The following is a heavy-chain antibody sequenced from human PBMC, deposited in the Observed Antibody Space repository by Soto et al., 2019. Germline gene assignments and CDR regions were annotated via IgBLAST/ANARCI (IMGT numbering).Heavy chain of an antibody. D-gene: IGHD6-19*01. V-gene: IGHV3-23*01. J-gene: IGHJ4*02. Sequence: GGSLRLSWAASGFTISSYAMSWVRQPTWKGLEWVSAISGRGGSTSYADSVRGRLTISRYNSKNTLYLQMNSLRAEDMAVYYCAKDRGKQWPLADDYYIDYWGQGT. CDR2: ISGRGGST. CDR1: GFTISSYA. CDR3: AKDRGKQWPLADDYYIDY.